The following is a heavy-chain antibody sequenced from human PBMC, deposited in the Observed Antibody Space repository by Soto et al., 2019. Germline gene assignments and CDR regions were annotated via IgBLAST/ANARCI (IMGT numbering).Heavy chain of an antibody. Sequence: SETLSLTCTVCGGSISSYYWSWIRQPAGKGLEWIGRIYTSGSTNYNPSLKSRVTMSVDTSKNQFSLKLSSVTAADTAVYYCARSGAAAGSYYYYGMDVWGQGTTVTVSS. CDR2: IYTSGST. CDR1: GGSISSYY. D-gene: IGHD6-13*01. V-gene: IGHV4-4*07. J-gene: IGHJ6*02. CDR3: ARSGAAAGSYYYYGMDV.